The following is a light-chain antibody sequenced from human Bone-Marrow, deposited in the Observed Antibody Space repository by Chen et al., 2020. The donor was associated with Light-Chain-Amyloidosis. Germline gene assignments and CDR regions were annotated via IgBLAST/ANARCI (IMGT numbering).Light chain of an antibody. CDR3: QQFYSTPPA. V-gene: IGKV4-1*01. J-gene: IGKJ3*01. CDR2: WAS. Sequence: DIVMTQSPDSLAVSLGERATINCKSSQSVLYSSDNKNYLAWYQQKPGQPPKLLIYWASARESGVPDRFSGSRSGTDFTLTISSLQAEDVAVYYCQQFYSTPPAFGPGTKVEIK. CDR1: QSVLYSSDNKNY.